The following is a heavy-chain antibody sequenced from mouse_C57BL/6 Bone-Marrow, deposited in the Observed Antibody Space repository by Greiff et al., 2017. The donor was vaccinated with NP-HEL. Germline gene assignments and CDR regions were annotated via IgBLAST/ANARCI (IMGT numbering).Heavy chain of an antibody. CDR3: ARHEGDYYGSSLWYFDY. D-gene: IGHD1-1*01. Sequence: VQLQQSGAELVKPGASVKLSCKASGYTFTEYTIHWVKQRSGQGLEWIGWFYPGSGSIKYNEKFKDKATLTADKSSSTVYMELSRLTSEDSAVYFCARHEGDYYGSSLWYFDYWGQGTTLTVSS. CDR1: GYTFTEYT. J-gene: IGHJ2*01. CDR2: FYPGSGSI. V-gene: IGHV1-62-2*01.